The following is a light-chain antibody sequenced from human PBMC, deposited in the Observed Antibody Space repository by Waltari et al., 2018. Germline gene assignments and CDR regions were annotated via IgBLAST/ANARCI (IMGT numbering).Light chain of an antibody. CDR3: CSYAGSFYV. Sequence: QSALTQPRSVSGSPGQSVTISCTGTSSDVGGYNYFSWYQQHPGKAPKLMIYDSSKRPSGVPDRFSCSKSGNTASLTISGLQAEDEADYYCCSYAGSFYVFGTGTKVTVL. V-gene: IGLV2-11*01. J-gene: IGLJ1*01. CDR1: SSDVGGYNY. CDR2: DSS.